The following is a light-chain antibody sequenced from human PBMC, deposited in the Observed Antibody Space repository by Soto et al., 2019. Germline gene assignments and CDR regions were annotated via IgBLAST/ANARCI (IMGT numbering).Light chain of an antibody. Sequence: QSALTQPPSASGSPGQSVTISCTGTSSDIGAYNYVSWFQQHPGEAPKLIISEVNKRPSGVPDRFSGSKSGNTASLTVSGLQAEYEADYYCTSYGGRDNLMFGGGTQLTVL. CDR3: TSYGGRDNLM. J-gene: IGLJ3*02. CDR1: SSDIGAYNY. CDR2: EVN. V-gene: IGLV2-8*01.